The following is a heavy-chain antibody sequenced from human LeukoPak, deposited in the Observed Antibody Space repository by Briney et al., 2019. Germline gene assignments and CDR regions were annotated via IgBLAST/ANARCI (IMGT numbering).Heavy chain of an antibody. V-gene: IGHV3-11*04. Sequence: GGSLRLSCAASGFTFSDYYMSWIRQAPGKGLEWVSYISSSGNIITYADSVKGRFTISRDNSKNTLYLQMISLRAEDTAVYYCARSLTSGNYYFDYWGQGTLVTVSS. J-gene: IGHJ4*02. CDR1: GFTFSDYY. CDR2: ISSSGNII. CDR3: ARSLTSGNYYFDY. D-gene: IGHD3-10*01.